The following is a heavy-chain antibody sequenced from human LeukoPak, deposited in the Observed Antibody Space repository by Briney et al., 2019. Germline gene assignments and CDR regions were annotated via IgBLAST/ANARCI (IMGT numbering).Heavy chain of an antibody. CDR1: GGSISSSSYY. CDR2: IYYSGST. D-gene: IGHD6-19*01. CDR3: ARHAYSSGWCEGTDWFDP. V-gene: IGHV4-39*01. J-gene: IGHJ5*02. Sequence: SETLSLTCTVSGGSISSSSYYWGWIRQPPGTGLEWIGSIYYSGSTYYNPSLKSRVTISVDTSKNQFSLKLSSVTAADTAVYYCARHAYSSGWCEGTDWFDPWGQGTPVTVSS.